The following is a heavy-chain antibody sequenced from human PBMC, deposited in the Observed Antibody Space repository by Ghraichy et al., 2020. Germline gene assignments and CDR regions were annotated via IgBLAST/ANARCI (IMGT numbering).Heavy chain of an antibody. D-gene: IGHD4/OR15-4a*01. CDR2: FDPEDGKI. J-gene: IGHJ5*02. Sequence: ASVKVSCMVSGYSLTELSMHWVRQAPGEGLEWMGGFDPEDGKIIYAQKFQGRVTMTEDTSTDTAYMELSSLRSEDTAVYYCATDSPMVTTRESWFDPWGQGTLVTVSS. CDR1: GYSLTELS. V-gene: IGHV1-24*01. CDR3: ATDSPMVTTRESWFDP.